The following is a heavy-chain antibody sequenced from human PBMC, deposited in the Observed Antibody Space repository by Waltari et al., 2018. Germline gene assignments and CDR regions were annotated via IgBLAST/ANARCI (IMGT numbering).Heavy chain of an antibody. CDR2: FDPEDGET. CDR1: GYTLTELS. V-gene: IGHV1-24*01. D-gene: IGHD3-22*01. Sequence: QVQLVQSGAEVKTPGAPVKVSCKVSGYTLTELSMHWVRQGPGKGLEWMGGFDPEDGETIYAQKFQGRVTMTEDTSTDTAYMELSSLRSEDTAVYYCATPMIVATAFDIWGQGTMVTVSS. CDR3: ATPMIVATAFDI. J-gene: IGHJ3*02.